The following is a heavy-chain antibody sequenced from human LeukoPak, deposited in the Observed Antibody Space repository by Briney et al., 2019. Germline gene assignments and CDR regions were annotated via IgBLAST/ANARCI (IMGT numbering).Heavy chain of an antibody. CDR3: ARGAAEGLDR. J-gene: IGHJ5*02. CDR2: INTGNGNT. Sequence: ASVKVSCKASGYTFTSNAMHWVRQAPGQRPEWMGWINTGNGNTKYSQKFQGRVTISRDTSANTAYMEVSSLRSEDTAVYYCARGAAEGLDRWGQGTLVTVSS. V-gene: IGHV1-3*04. CDR1: GYTFTSNA. D-gene: IGHD6-13*01.